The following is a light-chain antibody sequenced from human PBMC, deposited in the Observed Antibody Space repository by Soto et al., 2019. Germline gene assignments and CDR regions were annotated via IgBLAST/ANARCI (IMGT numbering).Light chain of an antibody. CDR3: QQYNDWWT. CDR1: QSVSNN. CDR2: GAS. Sequence: EIVMTQSPDTLSVSPGERATLSCRASQSVSNNLAWYHQKPGQAPRLLIFGASTRATGIPARFSGGGSGTEFTLTISSLQSEDFAVYYCQQYNDWWTFGQGTKVEIK. V-gene: IGKV3-15*01. J-gene: IGKJ1*01.